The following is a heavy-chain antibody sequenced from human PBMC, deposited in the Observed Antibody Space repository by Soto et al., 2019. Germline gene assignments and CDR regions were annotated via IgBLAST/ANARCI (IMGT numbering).Heavy chain of an antibody. CDR2: IKSKVDGGTA. D-gene: IGHD2-2*01. CDR1: GFTFSNAW. V-gene: IGHV3-15*01. J-gene: IGHJ6*02. CDR3: TTLSYLYYDGMDV. Sequence: GGSLRLSCAASGFTFSNAWMNWVRQGPGKGLEWLGRIKSKVDGGTADYGAATKGRFNISRDDLKNMLYLQMNSLKPDDTAVYYCTTLSYLYYDGMDVWSQGTTVTVSS.